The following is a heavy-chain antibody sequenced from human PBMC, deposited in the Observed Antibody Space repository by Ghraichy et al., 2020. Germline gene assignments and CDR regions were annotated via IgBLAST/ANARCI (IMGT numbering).Heavy chain of an antibody. CDR3: ARRFSFHYDVLNGYSDAFDI. D-gene: IGHD3-9*01. CDR1: GASISSSDYY. Sequence: SQTLSLTCTVSGASISSSDYYWGWIRQPPGKGLEWIGSIFYSGSTYSNPSLEGRVTISVDTSKNLFSLKLSSVTAADTAVYYCARRFSFHYDVLNGYSDAFDIWGLGTKVTVSS. J-gene: IGHJ3*02. CDR2: IFYSGST. V-gene: IGHV4-39*01.